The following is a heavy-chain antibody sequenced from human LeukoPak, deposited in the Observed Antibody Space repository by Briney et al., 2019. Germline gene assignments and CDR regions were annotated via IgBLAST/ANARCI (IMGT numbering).Heavy chain of an antibody. J-gene: IGHJ4*02. Sequence: PSETLSLTCTVSGGSISSYFWSWIRQPPGKGLEWIGYISYSTTTSYNPSLKSRVTISVDTSKKQFSLKLSSVTAADSAVYYCAAAPDTGGWSDFWGQGTLVTVSS. D-gene: IGHD2-8*02. CDR1: GGSISSYF. CDR3: AAAPDTGGWSDF. CDR2: ISYSTTT. V-gene: IGHV4-59*03.